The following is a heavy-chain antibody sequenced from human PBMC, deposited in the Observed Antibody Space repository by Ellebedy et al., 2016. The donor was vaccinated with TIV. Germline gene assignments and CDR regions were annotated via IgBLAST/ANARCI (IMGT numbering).Heavy chain of an antibody. CDR1: GFTFSSYA. CDR3: AKEVRGVTIKNWYFDL. V-gene: IGHV3-23*01. CDR2: ISGSGGST. J-gene: IGHJ2*01. D-gene: IGHD3-10*01. Sequence: GESLKISCAASGFTFSSYAMSWVRQAPGKGLEWVSAISGSGGSTYYADSVKGRFTISRDNSKNTLYLQMNSLRAEDTAVYYCAKEVRGVTIKNWYFDLWGRGTLVTVSS.